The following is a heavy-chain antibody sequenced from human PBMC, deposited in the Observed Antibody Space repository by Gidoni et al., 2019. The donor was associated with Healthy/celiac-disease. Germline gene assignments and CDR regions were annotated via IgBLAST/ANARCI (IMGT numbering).Heavy chain of an antibody. CDR2: ISYDGSNK. CDR3: ARSYCTNGVCYKGYFDL. V-gene: IGHV3-30*03. J-gene: IGHJ2*01. CDR1: GFTFSSYG. Sequence: QVQLVESGGGVVQPGRSLRLSCAASGFTFSSYGMHWVRQAPGQGLEWVAVISYDGSNKYYADSVKGRFTISRDNSKNTLYLQMNSLRAEDTAVYYCARSYCTNGVCYKGYFDLWGRGTLVTVSS. D-gene: IGHD2-8*01.